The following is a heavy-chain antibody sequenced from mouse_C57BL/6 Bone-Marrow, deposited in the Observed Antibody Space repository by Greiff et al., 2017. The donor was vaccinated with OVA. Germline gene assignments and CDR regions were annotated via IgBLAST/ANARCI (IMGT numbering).Heavy chain of an antibody. J-gene: IGHJ2*01. CDR2: IYPRSGNT. CDR3: ARGLITTPLDY. Sequence: QVHVKQSGAELARPGASVKLSCKASGYTFTSYGISWVKQRTGQGLEWIGEIYPRSGNTYYNEKFKGKATLTADKSSSTAYMELRSLTSEDSAVYFCARGLITTPLDYWGQGTTLTVSS. CDR1: GYTFTSYG. V-gene: IGHV1-81*01. D-gene: IGHD1-1*01.